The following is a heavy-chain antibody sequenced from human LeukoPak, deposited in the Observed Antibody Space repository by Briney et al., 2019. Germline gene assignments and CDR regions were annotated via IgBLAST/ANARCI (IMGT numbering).Heavy chain of an antibody. CDR3: ARYCWGTGCYTDYYGMDV. J-gene: IGHJ6*02. V-gene: IGHV3-23*01. CDR2: ISGSGGST. CDR1: GFTFSSCS. Sequence: GGSLRLSCAASGFTFSSCSMNWVRQAPGKGLEWVSGISGSGGSTYYADSVKGRFTISRDNSKNTLYLQMNSLRAEDTAVYYCARYCWGTGCYTDYYGMDVWGQGTTVTVSS. D-gene: IGHD2-2*02.